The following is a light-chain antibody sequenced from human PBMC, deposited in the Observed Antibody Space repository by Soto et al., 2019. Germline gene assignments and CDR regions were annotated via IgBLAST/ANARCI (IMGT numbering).Light chain of an antibody. J-gene: IGKJ1*01. CDR1: ESVTSF. CDR3: QQRSDWPRT. V-gene: IGKV3-11*01. CDR2: DAS. Sequence: EIVLTQSPATLSLSPGERATLSCRASESVTSFLAWYQQKPGQAPRLLIYDASNRATGNSARFSGSGSGTDFTLTISSLEPEDFAVYYCQQRSDWPRTFGQGTKVESK.